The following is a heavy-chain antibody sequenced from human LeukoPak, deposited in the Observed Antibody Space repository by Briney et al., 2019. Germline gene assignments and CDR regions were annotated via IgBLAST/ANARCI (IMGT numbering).Heavy chain of an antibody. D-gene: IGHD3-10*01. Sequence: PGGSLRLSCEASGFTFSSYGMHWVRQAPGKGLEWVAVISYDGSNKYYADSVKGRFTISRDNSKNTLYLQMNSLRAEDTAVYYCAKDDGGYWGQGTLVTVSS. CDR1: GFTFSSYG. CDR2: ISYDGSNK. V-gene: IGHV3-30*18. CDR3: AKDDGGY. J-gene: IGHJ4*02.